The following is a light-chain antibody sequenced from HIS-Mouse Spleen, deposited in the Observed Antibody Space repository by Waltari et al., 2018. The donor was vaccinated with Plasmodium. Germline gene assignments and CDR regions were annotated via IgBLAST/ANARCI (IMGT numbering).Light chain of an antibody. Sequence: QLTQSPSSLSASVADRVTITCRSSQGIISALAWYQQKPGKAPTLLFYEASSLESGAPTRVSGSGSGTDVTLTFSSLQPEDFGTYDGQQLKSYPLTFGGGTKVEIK. V-gene: IGKV1-13*02. CDR2: EAS. J-gene: IGKJ4*02. CDR3: QQLKSYPLT. CDR1: QGIISA.